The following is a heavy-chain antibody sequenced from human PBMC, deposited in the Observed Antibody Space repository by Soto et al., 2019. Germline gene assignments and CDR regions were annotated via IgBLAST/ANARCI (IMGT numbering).Heavy chain of an antibody. Sequence: EVQLVESGGGLVQPGGSLRLSCAASGFPFRSYWMSWVGQAPGKGLEWVANINQDGSEKFYVDSEKGRFTISRDNAKKSLYLQMNTLRVEDTAVYYCARDGSSSWYSYYYNGMDVWGQGTTVTVSS. CDR1: GFPFRSYW. V-gene: IGHV3-7*05. J-gene: IGHJ6*02. CDR3: ARDGSSSWYSYYYNGMDV. CDR2: INQDGSEK. D-gene: IGHD6-13*01.